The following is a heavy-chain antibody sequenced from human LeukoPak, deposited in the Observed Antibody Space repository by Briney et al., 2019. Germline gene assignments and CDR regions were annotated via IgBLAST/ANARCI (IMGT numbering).Heavy chain of an antibody. D-gene: IGHD3-16*01. CDR2: INPSGGST. V-gene: IGHV1-46*01. J-gene: IGHJ5*02. CDR1: GYTFTSYY. Sequence: ASVKVSCKASGYTFTSYYMHWVRQAPGQGLGWMGIINPSGGSTSYAQKFQGRVTMTRGMSTSTVYMELSSLRSEDTAVYYCARSPGSGTRDELWWFDPWGQGTLVTVSS. CDR3: ARSPGSGTRDELWWFDP.